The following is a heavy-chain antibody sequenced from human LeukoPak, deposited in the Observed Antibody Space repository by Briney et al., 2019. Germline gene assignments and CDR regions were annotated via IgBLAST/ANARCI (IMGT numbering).Heavy chain of an antibody. CDR2: IHYSGST. CDR1: GGSMSSYY. Sequence: SETMSLTCSVSGGSMSSYYWSWIRQPPGKGLEWIGYIHYSGSTNYNPSLKSRVTISVDTSMNQFSLKLSSVTAADTAVYYCARHHGSGSYSLYFDYWGQATLDTVSS. J-gene: IGHJ4*02. D-gene: IGHD3-10*01. V-gene: IGHV4-59*08. CDR3: ARHHGSGSYSLYFDY.